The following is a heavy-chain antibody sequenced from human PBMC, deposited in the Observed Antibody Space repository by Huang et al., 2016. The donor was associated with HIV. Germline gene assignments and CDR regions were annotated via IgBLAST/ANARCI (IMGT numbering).Heavy chain of an antibody. CDR3: ARDRITQCNGGRCYSDWSDP. CDR2: IYYTGTT. J-gene: IGHJ5*02. V-gene: IGHV4-30-4*08. D-gene: IGHD2-15*01. CDR1: GASISRGGYL. Sequence: QVQLQESGPGPVKPSQTLSLTCTVSGASISRGGYLWSWIRQSPGKGLEGIGSIYYTGTTSYNPSLGSRVTMSVDTSKNQFSLRLTSVTAEDTAVYYCARDRITQCNGGRCYSDWSDPWGQGTLVIVSS.